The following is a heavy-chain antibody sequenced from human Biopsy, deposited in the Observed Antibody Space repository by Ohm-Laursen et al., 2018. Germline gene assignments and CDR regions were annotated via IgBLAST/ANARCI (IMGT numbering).Heavy chain of an antibody. J-gene: IGHJ6*02. V-gene: IGHV1-46*01. CDR3: ARAGVGSDGTDSYYYGMDV. CDR1: GNTFATYH. D-gene: IGHD5-24*01. CDR2: ISPSGATT. Sequence: ASVKVSCKASGNTFATYHIHWVRQAPGQGLEWMGGISPSGATTSFSQKFQGRITMTRNTSTGTVYMDLNSLGSEDTAVYYCARAGVGSDGTDSYYYGMDVWGPGTTVTVSS.